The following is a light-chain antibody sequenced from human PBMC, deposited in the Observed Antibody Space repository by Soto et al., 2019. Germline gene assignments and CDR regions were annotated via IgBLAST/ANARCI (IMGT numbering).Light chain of an antibody. CDR3: QQYYSSPLT. V-gene: IGKV4-1*01. J-gene: IGKJ4*01. CDR2: WAS. Sequence: DIVMTQSPDSLAVSLGERATINCKSSQSLLYRSNNKNYLAWYQHKAGQPPKLLIYWASTRESGVPGRFSGSGSGTDFTLTISSRQAEDVAVYYCQQYYSSPLTFGGGTKLEIK. CDR1: QSLLYRSNNKNY.